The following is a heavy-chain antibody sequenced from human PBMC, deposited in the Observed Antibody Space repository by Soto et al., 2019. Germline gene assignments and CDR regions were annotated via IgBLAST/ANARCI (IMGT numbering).Heavy chain of an antibody. D-gene: IGHD5-18*01. CDR3: ARANNLRSGGYSYGYY. V-gene: IGHV1-69*13. CDR1: GGTFSSYA. Sequence: SVKVSCKASGGTFSSYASIWVRQAPGQGLEWMGGIIPIFGTANYAQKFQGRVTITADESTSTAYMELSSLRSEDTAVYYCARANNLRSGGYSYGYYWGQGTLVTVSS. J-gene: IGHJ4*02. CDR2: IIPIFGTA.